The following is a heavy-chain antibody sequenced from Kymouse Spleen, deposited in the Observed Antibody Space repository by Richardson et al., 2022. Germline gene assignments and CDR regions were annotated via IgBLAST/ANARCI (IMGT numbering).Heavy chain of an antibody. Sequence: QVQLQQWGAGLLKPSETLSLTCAVYGGSFSGYYWSWIRQPPGKGLEWIGEINHSGSTNYNPSLKSRVTISVDTSKNQFSLKLSSVTAADTAVYYCAREGQQLLDVWGQGTTVTVSS. D-gene: IGHD6-13*01. CDR3: AREGQQLLDV. CDR1: GGSFSGYY. CDR2: INHSGST. V-gene: IGHV4-34*01. J-gene: IGHJ6*02.